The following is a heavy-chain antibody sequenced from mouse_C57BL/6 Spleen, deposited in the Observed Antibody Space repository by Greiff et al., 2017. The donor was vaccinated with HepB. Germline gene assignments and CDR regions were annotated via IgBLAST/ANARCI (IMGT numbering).Heavy chain of an antibody. Sequence: EVNVVESGGGLVKPGGSLKLSCAASGFTFSSYAMSWVRQTPEKRLEWVATISDGGSYTYYPDNVKGRFTISRDNAKNNLYLQMSHLKSEDTAMYYCARDRGTGTGAMDYWGQGTSVTVSS. CDR2: ISDGGSYT. CDR1: GFTFSSYA. V-gene: IGHV5-4*01. CDR3: ARDRGTGTGAMDY. J-gene: IGHJ4*01. D-gene: IGHD4-1*01.